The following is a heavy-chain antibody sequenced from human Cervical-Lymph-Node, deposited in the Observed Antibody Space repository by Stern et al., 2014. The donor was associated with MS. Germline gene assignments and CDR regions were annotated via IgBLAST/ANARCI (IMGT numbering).Heavy chain of an antibody. CDR2: LIPVLGTP. CDR3: APEGWFDP. Sequence: QLVQSGAEVKKPGSSVKISCKASGTTFSTYGINWVRQAPGQGLEWMGGLIPVLGTPNNAQKFKGRVTMTADEATSTAYMELSSLKSDDTAMYYCAPEGWFDPWGQGTLVTVSS. CDR1: GTTFSTYG. J-gene: IGHJ5*02. V-gene: IGHV1-69*01.